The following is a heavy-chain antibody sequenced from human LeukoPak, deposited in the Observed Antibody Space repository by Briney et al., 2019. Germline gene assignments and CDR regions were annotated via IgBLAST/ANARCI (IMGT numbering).Heavy chain of an antibody. CDR1: GGSISSYY. D-gene: IGHD3-22*01. CDR3: ARRGYYYDSSGYFDAFDI. Sequence: SETLSLTCTVSGGSISSYYWSWIRQPPGKGLEWIGYVYTSGSANYNPSLKSRVTISVDTSKNQFSLKLSSVTAADTAVYYCARRGYYYDSSGYFDAFDIWGQGTMVTVSS. V-gene: IGHV4-4*09. J-gene: IGHJ3*02. CDR2: VYTSGSA.